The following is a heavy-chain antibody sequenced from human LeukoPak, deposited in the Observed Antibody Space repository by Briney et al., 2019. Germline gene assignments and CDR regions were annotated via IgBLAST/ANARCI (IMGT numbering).Heavy chain of an antibody. CDR3: ARAADGYNYFDY. J-gene: IGHJ4*02. V-gene: IGHV3-66*02. Sequence: GGSLRLSCAASGFTVSSNYMSWVRQAPGKGLEWVSVIYSGGSTYYADSMKGRFTISRDNSKNTLYLQMNSLRAEDTAVYYCARAADGYNYFDYWGQGTLVTVSS. D-gene: IGHD5-24*01. CDR1: GFTVSSNY. CDR2: IYSGGST.